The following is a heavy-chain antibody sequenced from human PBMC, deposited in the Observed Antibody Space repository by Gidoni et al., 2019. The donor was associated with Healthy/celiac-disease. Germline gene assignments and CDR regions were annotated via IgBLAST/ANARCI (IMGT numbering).Heavy chain of an antibody. CDR2: INPNSGGT. J-gene: IGHJ5*02. V-gene: IGHV1-2*06. D-gene: IGHD2-2*01. Sequence: QVQLVQSGAEVKKPGASVKVSCKASGYTFTGYYMHWVRQAPGQGLEWMGRINPNSGGTNYAQKFQGRVTMTRDTSISTAYMELSRLRSDDTAVYYCARGYCSSTSCYDGDWFDPWGQGTLVTVSS. CDR3: ARGYCSSTSCYDGDWFDP. CDR1: GYTFTGYY.